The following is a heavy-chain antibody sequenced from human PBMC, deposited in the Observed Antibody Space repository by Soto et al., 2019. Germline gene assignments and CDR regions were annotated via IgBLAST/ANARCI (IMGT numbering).Heavy chain of an antibody. CDR3: AKDLDRSGYGPFDY. V-gene: IGHV3-30*18. D-gene: IGHD3-22*01. J-gene: IGHJ4*02. CDR2: ISYDGRNK. CDR1: GVTLSSCD. Sequence: SLIPSCEVSGVTLSSCDMPWAQQAPGKVLEWVAVISYDGRNKYYADSVKCRFTISRDNSKNTLYLQMNSLRAEDTAVYYCAKDLDRSGYGPFDYWGQGT.